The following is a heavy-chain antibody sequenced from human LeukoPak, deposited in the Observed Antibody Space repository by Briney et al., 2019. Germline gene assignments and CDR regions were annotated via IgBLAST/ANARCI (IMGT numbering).Heavy chain of an antibody. D-gene: IGHD3-9*01. J-gene: IGHJ6*02. V-gene: IGHV3-48*02. Sequence: PGGSLRLSCVASGFTFSTYSMNWVRRAPGKGLEWISFISSSSITTNIYYADSVKGRFTISRDNAKSSLFLQMNSLRDGDTAVYYCATDHTTAGYYNNMDVWGQGTTVTVSS. CDR2: ISSSSITTNI. CDR3: ATDHTTAGYYNNMDV. CDR1: GFTFSTYS.